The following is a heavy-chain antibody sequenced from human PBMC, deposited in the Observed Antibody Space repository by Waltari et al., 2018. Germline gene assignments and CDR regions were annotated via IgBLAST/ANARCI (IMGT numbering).Heavy chain of an antibody. CDR1: GGSISRYY. J-gene: IGHJ3*01. D-gene: IGHD3-10*01. Sequence: QLQLQESGPGLVKPSETLSLTCTAAGGSISRYYWSWIRQSPGKGLEWIGYISYSGSTNYHPSLKSRVTISVDTSKNEVSLKVTYVTPVDTAIYYCARGGSTSESFDVWGQGTMVTVSS. CDR3: ARGGSTSESFDV. CDR2: ISYSGST. V-gene: IGHV4-59*01.